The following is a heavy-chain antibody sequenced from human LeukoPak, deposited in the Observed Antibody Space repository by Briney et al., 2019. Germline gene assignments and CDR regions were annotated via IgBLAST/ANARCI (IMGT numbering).Heavy chain of an antibody. D-gene: IGHD6-19*01. J-gene: IGHJ4*02. Sequence: GGSLRLSCAASGFTFSSYTMTWVRQAPGKGLEWVSVISGSSDKTYYADSVRGRFTISRDNSKNTLYLQMSSLKAEDTAVYYCAKDRGTGWYLFDFWGQGTLVTVSS. CDR1: GFTFSSYT. CDR3: AKDRGTGWYLFDF. V-gene: IGHV3-23*01. CDR2: ISGSSDKT.